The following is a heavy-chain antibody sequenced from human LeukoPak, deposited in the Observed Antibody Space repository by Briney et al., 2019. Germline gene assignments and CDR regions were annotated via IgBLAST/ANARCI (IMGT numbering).Heavy chain of an antibody. Sequence: GGSLRLSCAASGFTFSSSAMSWVRQAPGKGLEWVSSISGSADSTYYADSVKGRLTISRDNSKNTLYLQMNSLRAEDTALYYCARDGPQQVDWLVGYFDYWGPGNPGHRLL. CDR2: ISGSADST. CDR3: ARDGPQQVDWLVGYFDY. V-gene: IGHV3-23*01. D-gene: IGHD3-9*01. CDR1: GFTFSSSA. J-gene: IGHJ4*02.